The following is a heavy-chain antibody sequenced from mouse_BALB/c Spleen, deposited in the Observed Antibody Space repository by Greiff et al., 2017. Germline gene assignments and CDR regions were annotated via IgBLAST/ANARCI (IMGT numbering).Heavy chain of an antibody. CDR3: ARKGSSGSFAY. CDR2: IYPGDGDT. Sequence: VQLQQSGAELARPGASVKLSCKASGYTFTSYWMQWVKQRPGQGLEWIGAIYPGDGDTRYTQKFKGKATLTADKSSSTAYMQLSSLASEDSAVYYCARKGSSGSFAYWGQGTLVTVSA. V-gene: IGHV1-87*01. CDR1: GYTFTSYW. D-gene: IGHD3-1*01. J-gene: IGHJ3*01.